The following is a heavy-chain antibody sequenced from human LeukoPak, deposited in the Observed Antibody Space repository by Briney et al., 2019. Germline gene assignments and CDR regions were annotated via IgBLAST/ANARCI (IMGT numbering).Heavy chain of an antibody. J-gene: IGHJ6*03. Sequence: GASVKVSCKASGYTFTSYDINWVRQATGQGLEWMGWMNPNSGNAGYAQKFQGRVTMTRNTSISTAYMELSSLRSEDTAVYYCARRVWAAAGDKYYYYYMDVWGKGTTVTVSS. CDR2: MNPNSGNA. CDR1: GYTFTSYD. D-gene: IGHD6-13*01. V-gene: IGHV1-8*01. CDR3: ARRVWAAAGDKYYYYYMDV.